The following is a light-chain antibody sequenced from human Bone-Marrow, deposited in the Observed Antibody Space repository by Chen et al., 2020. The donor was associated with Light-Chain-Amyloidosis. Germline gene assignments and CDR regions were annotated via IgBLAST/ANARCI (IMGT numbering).Light chain of an antibody. CDR2: DDS. CDR3: QVWDRSSDRPV. CDR1: NIGSTS. V-gene: IGLV3-21*02. J-gene: IGLJ3*02. Sequence: SYVLTPPSSVSGAPGQTATIACGGNNIGSTSVHWYQQTPGQAPLLVVYDDSDRPSGIPERLSGSNSGNTATLTISRVEAGDEADYYCQVWDRSSDRPVFGGGTKLTVL.